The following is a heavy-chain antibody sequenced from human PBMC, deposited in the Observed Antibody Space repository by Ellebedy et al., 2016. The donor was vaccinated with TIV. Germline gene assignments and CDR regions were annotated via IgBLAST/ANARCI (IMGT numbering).Heavy chain of an antibody. CDR1: GFTFSSYS. J-gene: IGHJ4*02. Sequence: GGSLRLSXAASGFTFSSYSMNWVRQAPGKGLEWVSYISSSSSTIYYADSVKGRFTISRDNAKNSLYLQMNSLRAEDTAVYYCARESGRGTRDYWGQGTLVTVSS. V-gene: IGHV3-48*04. CDR3: ARESGRGTRDY. D-gene: IGHD1-14*01. CDR2: ISSSSSTI.